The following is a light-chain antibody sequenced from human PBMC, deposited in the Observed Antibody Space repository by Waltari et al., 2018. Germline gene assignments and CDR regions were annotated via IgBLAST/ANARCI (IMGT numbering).Light chain of an antibody. CDR2: VNSDGSH. V-gene: IGLV4-69*01. J-gene: IGLJ3*02. CDR1: SGPSTNV. Sequence: LVLTQSPSASASLGASVKLTCTLSSGPSTNVIAWLQKRPEKGPRFVMKVNSDGSHSKGDEIPDRFSGSSSGAERYLTISSLQSEDEADYYCQTGGHGTWVFGGGTKLTVL. CDR3: QTGGHGTWV.